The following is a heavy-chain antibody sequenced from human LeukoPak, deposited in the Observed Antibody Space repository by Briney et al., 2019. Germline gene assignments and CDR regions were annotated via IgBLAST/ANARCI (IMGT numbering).Heavy chain of an antibody. V-gene: IGHV4-4*07. CDR3: ARGNPVRGVIITDY. D-gene: IGHD3-10*01. CDR2: IYTSGST. CDR1: GGSISSYY. Sequence: SSETLSLTCTVSGGSISSYYWSWIRQPAGKGLEWIGRIYTSGSTNYNPSLKSRVTMSVDTSKNQFSLKLSSVTAADTAVYYCARGNPVRGVIITDYWGQVTLVTVSS. J-gene: IGHJ4*02.